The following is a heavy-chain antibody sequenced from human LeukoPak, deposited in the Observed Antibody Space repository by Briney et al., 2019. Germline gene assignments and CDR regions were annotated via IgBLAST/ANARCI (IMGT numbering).Heavy chain of an antibody. CDR2: IYSGGST. CDR1: GFTVSANY. Sequence: GGSLRLSCAASGFTVSANYMSWVRQAPGKGLEWVSVIYSGGSTYYADSVKGRFTISRDNAKNSLYLQMNSLRAEDTAVYYCARDYGGSSPFDYWGQGTLVTVFS. J-gene: IGHJ4*02. V-gene: IGHV3-66*01. CDR3: ARDYGGSSPFDY. D-gene: IGHD4-23*01.